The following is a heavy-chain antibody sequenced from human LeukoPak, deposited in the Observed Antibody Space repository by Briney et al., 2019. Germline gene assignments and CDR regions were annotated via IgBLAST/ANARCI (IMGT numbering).Heavy chain of an antibody. V-gene: IGHV1-2*02. CDR3: ARVGSSGWYHWFDP. CDR2: IHPISGVT. CDR1: GYTFTGYY. D-gene: IGHD6-19*01. Sequence: ASVKVSCKASGYTFTGYYLHWVRQAPGQGLEWMGWIHPISGVTGSAQKFQGRVTMTRDKSISTVYMELSRLTSDDTAIYFCARVGSSGWYHWFDPWGQGTLVTVSS. J-gene: IGHJ5*02.